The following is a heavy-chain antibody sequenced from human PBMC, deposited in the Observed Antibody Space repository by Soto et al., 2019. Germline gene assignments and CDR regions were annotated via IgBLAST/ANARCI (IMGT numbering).Heavy chain of an antibody. D-gene: IGHD6-13*01. CDR2: VFGSGGT. CDR3: ATAAESAPGLFDS. J-gene: IGHJ4*02. CDR1: HASSSNYF. Sequence: TLSLTCTVSHASSSNYFWNWIRQPAGKGLEWIGRVFGSGGTHYNPSLKSRVTISKDTSKNSFSLKLTSVTAADTAMYFCATAAESAPGLFDSWGQGTLVTVSS. V-gene: IGHV4-4*07.